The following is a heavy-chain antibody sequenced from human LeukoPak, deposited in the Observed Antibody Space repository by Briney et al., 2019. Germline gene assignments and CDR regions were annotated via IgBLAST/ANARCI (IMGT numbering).Heavy chain of an antibody. J-gene: IGHJ4*02. Sequence: GGSLRLSCAASGFTFSSYAMSWVRQAPGKGLEWVSSISDSGGTTYYADSGKGRFSISRDNSKNTLYLQMSSLRADDTAVYYCAKTAVTGKVAGSDCWGQGTLVTGSS. CDR1: GFTFSSYA. V-gene: IGHV3-23*01. D-gene: IGHD6-19*01. CDR3: AKTAVTGKVAGSDC. CDR2: ISDSGGTT.